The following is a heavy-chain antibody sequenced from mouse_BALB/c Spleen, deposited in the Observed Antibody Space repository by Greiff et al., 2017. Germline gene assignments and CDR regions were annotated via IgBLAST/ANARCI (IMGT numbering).Heavy chain of an antibody. CDR2: ISYDGSN. D-gene: IGHD2-1*01. V-gene: IGHV3-6*02. CDR3: AREGNYPFAY. CDR1: GYSITRGYY. J-gene: IGHJ3*01. Sequence: EVHLVESGPGLVKPSQSLSLTCSVTGYSITRGYYWNWIRQFPGNKLEWMGYISYDGSNNYNPSLKNRISITRDTSKNQFFLKLNSVTTEDTATYYCAREGNYPFAYWGQGTLVTVSA.